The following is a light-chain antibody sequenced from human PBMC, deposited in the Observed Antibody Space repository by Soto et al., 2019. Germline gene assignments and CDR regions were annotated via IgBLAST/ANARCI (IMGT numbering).Light chain of an antibody. CDR1: QDIGNF. CDR3: QQYDTPFT. Sequence: DIQMTQSPSSLSASVGDRVTITCQASQDIGNFLNWYQQKPGKAPKLLIYDASNLKTGVPSRFSGSGSVTDFTFTISSLQSEDIATYYCQQYDTPFTFGPGTKVDVK. J-gene: IGKJ3*01. V-gene: IGKV1-33*01. CDR2: DAS.